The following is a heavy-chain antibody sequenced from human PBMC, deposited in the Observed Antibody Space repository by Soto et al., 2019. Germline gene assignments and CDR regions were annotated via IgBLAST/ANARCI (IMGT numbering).Heavy chain of an antibody. Sequence: PSETLSLTCAVSGGSISSGGYSWSWIRQPPGKGLEWIGYIYHSGSTYYNPSLKSRVTISVDRSKNQFSLKLSSVTAADTAVYYCARDWNFGMDVWGKGTTVTVSS. D-gene: IGHD1-1*01. CDR1: GGSISSGGYS. CDR2: IYHSGST. J-gene: IGHJ6*04. V-gene: IGHV4-30-2*01. CDR3: ARDWNFGMDV.